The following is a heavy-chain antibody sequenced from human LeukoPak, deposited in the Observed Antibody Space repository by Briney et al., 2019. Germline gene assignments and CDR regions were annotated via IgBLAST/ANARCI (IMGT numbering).Heavy chain of an antibody. D-gene: IGHD4-17*01. CDR2: VMPLFGTA. Sequence: VASVKVSCKTSVGTFNNSPICWVRQAPGQGLGWLGGVMPLFGTAGYAKKFQGRVTITKDESTRTVYLELTSLTSDDTAVYYCARDVHGDYGSGWFDPWGQGTLVSVSS. CDR1: VGTFNNSP. V-gene: IGHV1-69*05. CDR3: ARDVHGDYGSGWFDP. J-gene: IGHJ5*02.